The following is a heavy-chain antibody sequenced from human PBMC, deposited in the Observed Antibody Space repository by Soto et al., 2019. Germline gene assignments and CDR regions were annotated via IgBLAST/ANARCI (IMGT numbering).Heavy chain of an antibody. V-gene: IGHV5-51*01. CDR3: ASDSHCSGGPCPMGGFDM. CDR2: IYPGNSDT. CDR1: GYGFSIHW. J-gene: IGHJ3*02. Sequence: GESLKISCQGSGYGFSIHWVAWLRQMPGKGLEWAGFIYPGNSDTIYSPSFQGQVTISADLALSTTYLQWDTLKPSDTAIYFCASDSHCSGGPCPMGGFDMWGQGTMVTVSS. D-gene: IGHD2-15*01.